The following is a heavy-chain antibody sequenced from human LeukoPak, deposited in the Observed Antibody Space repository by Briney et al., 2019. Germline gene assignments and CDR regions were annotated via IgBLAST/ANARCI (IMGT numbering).Heavy chain of an antibody. CDR2: IHPADSDT. CDR1: GYSFTSYW. D-gene: IGHD2-15*01. Sequence: ESLKISCKVSGYSFTSYWIGWVRQMPGKGLEWMGTIHPADSDTRYSPSFQGQVTFSADKSISTAYLQWSSLKASDTAMYYCARHHGGDFDYWGQGTLVTVSS. J-gene: IGHJ4*02. CDR3: ARHHGGDFDY. V-gene: IGHV5-51*01.